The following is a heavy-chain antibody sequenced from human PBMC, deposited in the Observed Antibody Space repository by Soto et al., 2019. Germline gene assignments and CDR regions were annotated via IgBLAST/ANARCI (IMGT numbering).Heavy chain of an antibody. CDR3: AKDSYDILTGQKRYFDS. Sequence: GGSLRLSCAASGFTFNAYTMHWVRQAPGKGLEWVSLISWDGGITYYGDSVKGRFTVSRDNSDNSLYLQMTSLRSDDTAFYYCAKDSYDILTGQKRYFDSWCQGTLVTVYS. J-gene: IGHJ4*02. CDR1: GFTFNAYT. D-gene: IGHD3-9*01. CDR2: ISWDGGIT. V-gene: IGHV3-43*01.